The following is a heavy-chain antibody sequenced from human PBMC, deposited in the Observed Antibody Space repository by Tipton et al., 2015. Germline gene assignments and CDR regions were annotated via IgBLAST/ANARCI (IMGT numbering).Heavy chain of an antibody. CDR3: ARDDFGDYGIDP. CDR2: ISYDGSNK. J-gene: IGHJ5*02. D-gene: IGHD4-17*01. V-gene: IGHV3-30*03. CDR1: GFTFSSYG. Sequence: SLRLSCAASGFTFSSYGMHWVRQAPGKGLEWVAVISYDGSNKYYADSVKGRFTISRDNAKNSLYLQMNSLRDEDTAVYYCARDDFGDYGIDPWGQGTLVTVSS.